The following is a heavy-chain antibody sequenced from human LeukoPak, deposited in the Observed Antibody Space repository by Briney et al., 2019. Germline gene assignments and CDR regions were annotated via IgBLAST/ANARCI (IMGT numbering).Heavy chain of an antibody. CDR3: AKGRGYCTGGSCYSDY. D-gene: IGHD2-15*01. CDR1: GFTFSNYA. V-gene: IGHV3-23*01. Sequence: PGGSLRLSCTASGFTFSNYAMSWVRQAPGKGLEWXXXXSGSDGSTYYADSVKGRFTISRDNSKNTLYLQMNSLRVEDTAIYYCAKGRGYCTGGSCYSDYWGQGTLVTVSS. J-gene: IGHJ4*02. CDR2: XSGSDGST.